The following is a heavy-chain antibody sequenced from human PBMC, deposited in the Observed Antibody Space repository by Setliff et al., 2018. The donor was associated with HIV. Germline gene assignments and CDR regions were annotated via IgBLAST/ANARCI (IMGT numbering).Heavy chain of an antibody. CDR2: IDYSGST. CDR3: ATEGRQKLALFDH. V-gene: IGHV4-59*01. D-gene: IGHD6-6*01. J-gene: IGHJ4*02. Sequence: SETLSLTCSASGDSISRYYWSWIRQPPGKGLEWIGYIDYSGSTSYNPSLKSRVTISKDTSKKQISLRLKSVTTADTAVYYCATEGRQKLALFDHWGLGTLVTVSS. CDR1: GDSISRYY.